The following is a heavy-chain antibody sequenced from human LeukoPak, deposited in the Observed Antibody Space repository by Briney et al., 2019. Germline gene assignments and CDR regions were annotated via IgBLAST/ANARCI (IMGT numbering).Heavy chain of an antibody. D-gene: IGHD3-16*01. CDR1: GGSISSYY. J-gene: IGHJ5*02. Sequence: SETLSLTCTVSGGSISSYYWSWIRHPPGKGLEWIGYIYYSGSTNYNPSLKSRVTISVDTSKNQFSLKLSSVTAADTAVYYCARGGGGSTLDWFDPWGQGTLVTVSS. CDR3: ARGGGGSTLDWFDP. CDR2: IYYSGST. V-gene: IGHV4-59*01.